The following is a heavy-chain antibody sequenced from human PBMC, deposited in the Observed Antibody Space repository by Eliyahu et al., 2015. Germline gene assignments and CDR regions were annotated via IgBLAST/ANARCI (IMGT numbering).Heavy chain of an antibody. CDR2: INGXGSTT. CDR1: GFSFSSYW. Sequence: EVQLVESGGGLVQPGGSLRLACAXSGFSFSSYWMHWARQIPGKGVVWVSXINGXGSTTNYXXSVKGRFTISRDNAKNTLYLEMNNLRAEDTAVYYCASVTYNYGSGRTDYWGQGTLVTVSS. D-gene: IGHD3-10*01. CDR3: ASVTYNYGSGRTDY. V-gene: IGHV3-74*01. J-gene: IGHJ4*02.